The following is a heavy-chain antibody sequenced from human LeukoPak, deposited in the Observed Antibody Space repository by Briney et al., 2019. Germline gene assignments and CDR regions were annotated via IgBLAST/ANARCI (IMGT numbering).Heavy chain of an antibody. D-gene: IGHD3-22*01. CDR3: AREKTYYYDSSGYRYYFGY. Sequence: GGSLRLSCAASGFTFSSYWMSWVRQAPGKGLEWVANIKQDGSEKYYVDSVKGRFTISRDNAKNSLYLQMNSLRAEDTAVYYCAREKTYYYDSSGYRYYFGYWGQGTLVTVSS. CDR2: IKQDGSEK. J-gene: IGHJ4*02. CDR1: GFTFSSYW. V-gene: IGHV3-7*01.